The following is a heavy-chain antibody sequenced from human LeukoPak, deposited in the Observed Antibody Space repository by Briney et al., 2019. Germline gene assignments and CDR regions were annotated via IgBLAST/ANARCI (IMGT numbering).Heavy chain of an antibody. CDR2: IYHSGST. Sequence: SETLSLSCAASNYSISSGYYWGCIRKPPGKGLEGIGSIYHSGSTYYNPSLKSRVTLSVDTSKNQFSLKLSSVTAADTAVYYCARVYSTGWRFFDYWGQGTLVTVSS. CDR3: ARVYSTGWRFFDY. V-gene: IGHV4-38-2*01. J-gene: IGHJ4*02. D-gene: IGHD6-19*01. CDR1: NYSISSGYY.